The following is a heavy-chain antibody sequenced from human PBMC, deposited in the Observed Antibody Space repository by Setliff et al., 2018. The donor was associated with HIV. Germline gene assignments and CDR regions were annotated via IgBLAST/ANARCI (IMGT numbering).Heavy chain of an antibody. J-gene: IGHJ5*02. Sequence: SETLSLTCTVSGSSISSNCYWAWIRQAPGKGLEWIGCIDASANTYYIPSLKSRATVSIDTSKNQLSLKLRSVTAADTAVYYCARIGSGWSVGWFDPWGQGTLVTVSS. CDR3: ARIGSGWSVGWFDP. V-gene: IGHV4-38-2*02. CDR1: GSSISSNCY. D-gene: IGHD6-13*01. CDR2: IDASANT.